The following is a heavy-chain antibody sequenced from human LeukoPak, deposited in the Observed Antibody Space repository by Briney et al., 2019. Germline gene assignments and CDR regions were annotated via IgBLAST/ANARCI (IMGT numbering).Heavy chain of an antibody. V-gene: IGHV3-7*03. D-gene: IGHD6-13*01. CDR3: AKAASSSWPSYYYGMDV. CDR1: GFTMRNHW. J-gene: IGHJ6*02. Sequence: GGSLRLSCAASGFTMRNHWMSWVRQAPGKGLEWVADIKQDGSEIHYVDSVKGRFTISRDNAKNSLYLQMNSLRVEDTAVYYCAKAASSSWPSYYYGMDVWGQGATVTVSS. CDR2: IKQDGSEI.